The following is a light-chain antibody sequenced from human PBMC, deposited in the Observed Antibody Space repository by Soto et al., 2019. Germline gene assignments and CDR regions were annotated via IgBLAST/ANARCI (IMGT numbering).Light chain of an antibody. CDR3: QQTYSPPPIT. V-gene: IGKV1-39*01. CDR1: QSISSH. J-gene: IGKJ5*01. CDR2: ASS. Sequence: DIQMTQSPSSLSASAGDRVTITCRASQSISSHLHWYQQKPGKAPKHLIYASSVLQSGVPSRFSGSGSGTDFTLTISSLQPEDFATYYCQQTYSPPPITFGQGTRLA.